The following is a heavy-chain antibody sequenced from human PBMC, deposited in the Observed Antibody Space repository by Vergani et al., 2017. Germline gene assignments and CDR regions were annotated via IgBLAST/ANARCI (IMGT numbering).Heavy chain of an antibody. D-gene: IGHD4-11*01. V-gene: IGHV2-70*04. J-gene: IGHJ4*02. CDR1: GFSLTTSPMR. CDR2: IEWDDDK. Sequence: QVTLKESGPALVRPTQTLTLTCTFSGFSLTTSPMRVSWIRQPPGKALEWLARIEWDDDKFYNTSLKNRLSISKDTSRNQVVLTMTDMDPVDTGTYYCARDYRGDFFDYWGQGTLVTVTS. CDR3: ARDYRGDFFDY.